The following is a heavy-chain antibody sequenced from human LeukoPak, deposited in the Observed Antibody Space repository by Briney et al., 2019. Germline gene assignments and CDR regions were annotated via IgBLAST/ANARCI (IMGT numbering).Heavy chain of an antibody. Sequence: SETLSLTCAVYGGSFSGYYWSWIRQPPGKGLEWIGEINHSGNTNYSPSLKSRVTISVDTSKNQFSLKLSSVTAADTAVYYCARDCSSSSCYLDYWSQGTLVTVSS. V-gene: IGHV4-34*01. D-gene: IGHD2-2*01. J-gene: IGHJ4*02. CDR1: GGSFSGYY. CDR3: ARDCSSSSCYLDY. CDR2: INHSGNT.